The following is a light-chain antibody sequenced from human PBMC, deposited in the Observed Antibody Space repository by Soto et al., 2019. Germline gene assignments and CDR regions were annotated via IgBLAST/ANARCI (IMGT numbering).Light chain of an antibody. V-gene: IGKV1-33*01. J-gene: IGKJ4*01. CDR2: DAS. CDR3: QQYDNEPLT. CDR1: QDISNY. Sequence: DIQMTQSPSSLSASVGDRVTITCQASQDISNYLNWYQQKPGKAPKLLIYDASNLETGVPSRFSGSGSGTDFTFTISSLQPEDIATYYCQQYDNEPLTFCGGIKVEIK.